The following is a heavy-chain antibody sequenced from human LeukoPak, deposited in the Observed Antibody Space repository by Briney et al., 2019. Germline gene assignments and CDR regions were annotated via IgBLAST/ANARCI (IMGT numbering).Heavy chain of an antibody. V-gene: IGHV1-69*13. J-gene: IGHJ3*02. CDR3: ARDWAYCGGDCPRGAFDI. CDR2: IIPIFGTA. D-gene: IGHD2-21*02. CDR1: GGTFSSYA. Sequence: AVKVSCKASGGTFSSYAISWVRQAPGQGLEWMGGIIPIFGTANYAQKFQGRVTITADESTSTAYMELSSLRSEDTAVYYCARDWAYCGGDCPRGAFDIWGQGTMVTVSS.